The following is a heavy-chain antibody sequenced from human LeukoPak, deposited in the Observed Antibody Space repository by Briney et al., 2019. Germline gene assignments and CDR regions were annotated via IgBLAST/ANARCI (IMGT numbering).Heavy chain of an antibody. D-gene: IGHD3-3*01. CDR3: AAVPHNPDLYDFWSGSYNWFDS. CDR2: IWYDASNK. J-gene: IGHJ5*01. V-gene: IGHV3-30*02. Sequence: PGGSLRLSCAASGISFRSYGMHWVRQAPGKGLEWVTFIWYDASNKYYAESVKGRFTISRDNSRNTVFLQMNSLRAEDTAVYYCAAVPHNPDLYDFWSGSYNWFDSWGQGTLVTVSS. CDR1: GISFRSYG.